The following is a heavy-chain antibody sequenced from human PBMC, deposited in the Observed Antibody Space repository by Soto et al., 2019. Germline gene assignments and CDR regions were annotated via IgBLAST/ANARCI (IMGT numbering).Heavy chain of an antibody. CDR1: GGSISSSSYY. CDR2: IYYSGST. J-gene: IGHJ6*02. D-gene: IGHD2-2*01. V-gene: IGHV4-39*01. Sequence: SETLSLTCTVSGGSISSSSYYWGWIRQPPGKGLEWIGSIYYSGSTYYNPSLKSRVTISVDTSKNQFSLELTSVTAADTAVYFCARHPGYCSGNGCYGYYXMDGWGQGTTVTVSS. CDR3: ARHPGYCSGNGCYGYYXMDG.